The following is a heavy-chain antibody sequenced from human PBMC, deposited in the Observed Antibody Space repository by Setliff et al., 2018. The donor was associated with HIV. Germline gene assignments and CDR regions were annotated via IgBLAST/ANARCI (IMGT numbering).Heavy chain of an antibody. CDR3: ARDWPSSTAAGDC. J-gene: IGHJ4*02. D-gene: IGHD6-6*01. CDR1: GFTFRSYA. Sequence: PGGSLRLSCVASGFTFRSYAMTWVRQAPGKGLEWVADIKENGAEKYYVDSVKGRFTISRDNAKNSLYLQMYSLRAEDTAVYYCARDWPSSTAAGDCWGQGTLVTVSS. V-gene: IGHV3-7*01. CDR2: IKENGAEK.